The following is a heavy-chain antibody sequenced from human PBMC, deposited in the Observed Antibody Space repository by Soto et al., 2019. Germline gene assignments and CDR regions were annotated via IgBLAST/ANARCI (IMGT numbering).Heavy chain of an antibody. CDR3: ARGGYFDTSGYFHPAFDY. D-gene: IGHD3-22*01. CDR2: ISHSGGT. Sequence: SETLSLTCAVNGGSFSGDYWTWIRQSPGKGLEWIGEISHSGGTDYNPSLRSRVTISVDTSKNQFSLTLNSVTATDTAVYYCARGGYFDTSGYFHPAFDYWGQGALVTVSS. V-gene: IGHV4-34*01. J-gene: IGHJ4*02. CDR1: GGSFSGDY.